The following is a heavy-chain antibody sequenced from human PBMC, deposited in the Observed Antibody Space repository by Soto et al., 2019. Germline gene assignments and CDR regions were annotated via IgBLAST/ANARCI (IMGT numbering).Heavy chain of an antibody. V-gene: IGHV1-46*03. Sequence: ASVKISSKASGYTFTSYYMHSVRQAPGQGLEWRGIINPSGGSTSHAQKFQGRVTMTRDTTTSTVYLELSSMRSEDTAVYYCAGAEDIVLMVCDYSGQGTLVTVSS. CDR2: INPSGGST. J-gene: IGHJ4*02. D-gene: IGHD2-8*01. CDR3: AGAEDIVLMVCDY. CDR1: GYTFTSYY.